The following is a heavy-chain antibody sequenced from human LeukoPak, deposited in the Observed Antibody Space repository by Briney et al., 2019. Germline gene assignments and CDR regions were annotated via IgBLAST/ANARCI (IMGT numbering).Heavy chain of an antibody. V-gene: IGHV3-15*01. CDR2: IKTKTDGGTT. J-gene: IGHJ4*02. D-gene: IGHD2-8*01. CDR1: GFTFSNAW. Sequence: GGSLRLSCAASGFTFSNAWMRWVRQAPGKGLEWVGRIKTKTDGGTTDYAAPVKGRFTISRDDSKNTLYLQMNSLKTEDTGVYYCTTEAGNGYFDYWGQGTLVTVSS. CDR3: TTEAGNGYFDY.